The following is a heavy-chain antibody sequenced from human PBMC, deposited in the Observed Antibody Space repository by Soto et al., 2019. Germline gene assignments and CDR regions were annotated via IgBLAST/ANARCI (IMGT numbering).Heavy chain of an antibody. D-gene: IGHD6-19*01. J-gene: IGHJ4*02. CDR1: GFTFTSYG. V-gene: IGHV1-18*01. CDR2: VSAYNGYT. CDR3: ARAGRSIAVARSDS. Sequence: QVQLVQSGAELKKPGASVKVSCKASGFTFTSYGFSWVRQAPGEGLEWMGWVSAYNGYTTYAQKLQGRVTMTTDTSTTTAYMELRSLRADDTAVYYCARAGRSIAVARSDSWGQGTRVTVSS.